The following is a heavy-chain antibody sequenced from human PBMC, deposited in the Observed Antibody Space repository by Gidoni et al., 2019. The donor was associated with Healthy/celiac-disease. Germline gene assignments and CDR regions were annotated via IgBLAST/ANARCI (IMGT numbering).Heavy chain of an antibody. CDR1: GFTLSSYA. CDR2: ISGSGGST. Sequence: EVQLVESGGGLVQHGGSLRLSCAASGFTLSSYAMSWVRQAPGQGLGWVSAISGSGGSTYYADSVKGRFTISRDNSKNTLYLQMNSLRAEDTAVYYCAKVLRGYCSSTSCSYDAFDIWGQGTMVTVSS. CDR3: AKVLRGYCSSTSCSYDAFDI. D-gene: IGHD2-2*01. V-gene: IGHV3-23*04. J-gene: IGHJ3*02.